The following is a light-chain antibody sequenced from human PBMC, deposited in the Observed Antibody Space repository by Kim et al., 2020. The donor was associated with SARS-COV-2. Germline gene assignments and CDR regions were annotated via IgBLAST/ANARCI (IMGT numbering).Light chain of an antibody. CDR1: NSDVGAYDD. Sequence: GQSITISCTGTNSDVGAYDDVSWYQHHPGKAPQLLIYDVSRRPSGVSNRFSGSKSGNTASLTISGLQAEDEADYYCNSHTTSLTSVFGGGTQLTVL. J-gene: IGLJ3*02. CDR2: DVS. V-gene: IGLV2-14*03. CDR3: NSHTTSLTSV.